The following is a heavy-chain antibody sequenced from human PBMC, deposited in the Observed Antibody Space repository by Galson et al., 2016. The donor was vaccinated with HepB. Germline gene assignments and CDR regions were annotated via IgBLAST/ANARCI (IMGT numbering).Heavy chain of an antibody. D-gene: IGHD3/OR15-3a*01. CDR2: INSRGDTT. V-gene: IGHV3-48*02. CDR3: ATFVGLGGSG. Sequence: LRLSCAASGFTFNTYAFNWVRQAPGKGLEWLSYINSRGDTTYYGDSLKGRFTTSRDNAKNSLYLEMNSLTDDDTAIYYCATFVGLGGSGWGQGTLVTVSS. CDR1: GFTFNTYA. J-gene: IGHJ4*02.